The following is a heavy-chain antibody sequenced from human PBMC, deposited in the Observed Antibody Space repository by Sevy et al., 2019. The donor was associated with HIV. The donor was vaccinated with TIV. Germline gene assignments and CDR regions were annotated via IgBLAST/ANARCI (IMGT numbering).Heavy chain of an antibody. CDR1: GGSFSGYY. Sequence: SEILSLTCAVYGGSFSGYYWSWIRQPPGKGLEWIGEINHSGSTNYNPSLKSRVTISVDTSKNQFSLKLSSVTAADTAVYYCARGGDRDYFDYWGQGTLVTVSS. D-gene: IGHD7-27*01. CDR3: ARGGDRDYFDY. V-gene: IGHV4-34*01. CDR2: INHSGST. J-gene: IGHJ4*02.